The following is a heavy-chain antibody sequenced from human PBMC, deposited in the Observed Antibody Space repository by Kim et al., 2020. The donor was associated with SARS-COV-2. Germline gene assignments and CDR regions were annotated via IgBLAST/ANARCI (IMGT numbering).Heavy chain of an antibody. V-gene: IGHV3-21*01. J-gene: IGHJ4*02. CDR2: ISSSSSYI. Sequence: GGSLRLSCAASGFTFSSYSMNWVRQAPGKGLEWVSSISSSSSYIYYADSVKGRFTISRDNAKNSLYLQMNSLRAEDTAVYYCARDLVTDQPWYSGSRDRAYWVQGTLVTVSS. D-gene: IGHD1-26*01. CDR1: GFTFSSYS. CDR3: ARDLVTDQPWYSGSRDRAY.